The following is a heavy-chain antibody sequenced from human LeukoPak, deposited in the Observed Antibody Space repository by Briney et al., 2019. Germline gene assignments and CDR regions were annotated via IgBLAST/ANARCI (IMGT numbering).Heavy chain of an antibody. CDR3: ARDRSGTFDY. J-gene: IGHJ4*02. V-gene: IGHV3-74*01. Sequence: GGSLRLSCAASGFTFSSYWMHWVRQAPGKGLVWVSLLNSDGSTTTYADSMKGRFTISRDSAKNTLYLQMNSLRAEDTAVYYCARDRSGTFDYWGQGTLVTVSS. CDR2: LNSDGSTT. CDR1: GFTFSSYW. D-gene: IGHD2-15*01.